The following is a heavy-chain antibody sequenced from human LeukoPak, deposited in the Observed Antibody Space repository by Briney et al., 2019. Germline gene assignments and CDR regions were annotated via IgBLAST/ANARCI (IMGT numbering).Heavy chain of an antibody. D-gene: IGHD2-2*02. CDR3: ARDPLYTNSPPSYFDY. CDR2: ISYDGTNK. J-gene: IGHJ4*02. Sequence: GRSLRLSCAASGFTFSSYAMNWLRQAPGKGLEWVAIISYDGTNKDYADSVKGRFTISRDNSRNTLYLQMNSLRAEDTAVYHCARDPLYTNSPPSYFDYWGQGTLVTVSS. CDR1: GFTFSSYA. V-gene: IGHV3-30-3*01.